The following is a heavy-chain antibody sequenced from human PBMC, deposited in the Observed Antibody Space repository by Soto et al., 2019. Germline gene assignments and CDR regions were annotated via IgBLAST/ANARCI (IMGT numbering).Heavy chain of an antibody. CDR2: ISSSSRTI. CDR1: GFTFSSYS. J-gene: IGHJ4*02. V-gene: IGHV3-48*01. Sequence: EVQLVESGGGLVQPGGSLRLSCAASGFTFSSYSMNWVRQAPGKGLEWVSYISSSSRTIYYTDSVKGRFTISRDNAKNSLYLQMNSLRAEDTAVDYCARDKGRSPLDYWGQGTLVTVSS. CDR3: ARDKGRSPLDY. D-gene: IGHD2-15*01.